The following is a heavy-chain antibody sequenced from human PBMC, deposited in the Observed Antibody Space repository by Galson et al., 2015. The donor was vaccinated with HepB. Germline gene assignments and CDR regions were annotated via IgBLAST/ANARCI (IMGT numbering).Heavy chain of an antibody. CDR3: ALLPGHGDYVYDAFDI. D-gene: IGHD4-17*01. J-gene: IGHJ3*02. Sequence: QSGAEVKKPGESLRISCKGSQFSFTSYWVSWVRQMPGKGLEWMGKIDPSDSSTNYSPSFQGHVSISADKSISTAYLQWASLKASDTAMYYCALLPGHGDYVYDAFDIWGQGTMVTVSS. CDR1: QFSFTSYW. V-gene: IGHV5-10-1*01. CDR2: IDPSDSST.